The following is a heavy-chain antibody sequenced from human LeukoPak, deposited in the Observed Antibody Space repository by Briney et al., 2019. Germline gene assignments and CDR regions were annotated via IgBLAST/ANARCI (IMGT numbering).Heavy chain of an antibody. V-gene: IGHV6-1*01. CDR1: GDSVSSNSSA. CDR2: TYYRSKGYN. J-gene: IGHJ3*02. D-gene: IGHD2-2*01. CDR3: ARDLCSSTSCYFYGDAFDI. Sequence: SQTLSLTCAIPGDSVSSNSSAWNWIRQSPSRGLEWLGRTYYRSKGYNDYAVSVKSRITINPDTTKSQFYLQLNSVSPEDTAEYYCARDLCSSTSCYFYGDAFDIWGQGTMVTVSS.